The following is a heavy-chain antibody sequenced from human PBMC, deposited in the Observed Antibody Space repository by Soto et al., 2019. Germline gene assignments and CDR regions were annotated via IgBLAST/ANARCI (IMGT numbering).Heavy chain of an antibody. J-gene: IGHJ4*02. V-gene: IGHV4-39*01. D-gene: IGHD2-15*01. Sequence: SETLSLTFTVSGGSIYRSGYYWGWIRQPPGRGLEWIGNIDYNGVTYSNPSLKSRVTISRDTSNNQFSLKLTSVTAADTALYYCGKVLVGATGHTDSDYWGPGTLVTVSS. CDR1: GGSIYRSGYY. CDR2: IDYNGVT. CDR3: GKVLVGATGHTDSDY.